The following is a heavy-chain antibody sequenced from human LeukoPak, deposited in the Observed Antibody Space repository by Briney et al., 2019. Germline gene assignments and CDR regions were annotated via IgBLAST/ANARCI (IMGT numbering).Heavy chain of an antibody. Sequence: SETLSLTCTVSGGSISSYYRSWIRQPPGQGLEWIGYIYYSGSTNYNPSLKSRVTISVDTSKNQFSLKLSSVTAADTAVYYCARDLHGSGSWGQGTLVTVSS. CDR3: ARDLHGSGS. J-gene: IGHJ4*02. CDR1: GGSISSYY. V-gene: IGHV4-59*12. CDR2: IYYSGST. D-gene: IGHD3-10*01.